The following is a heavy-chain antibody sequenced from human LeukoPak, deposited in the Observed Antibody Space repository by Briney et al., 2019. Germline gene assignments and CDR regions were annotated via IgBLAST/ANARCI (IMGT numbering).Heavy chain of an antibody. CDR1: GGSISSYY. D-gene: IGHD2-2*02. Sequence: SETLSLTCTVSGGSISSYYWSWIRQPPGKGLEWIGYIYYSGSTNYNPSLKSRVTISVDTSKNQFSLKLSSVTAADTAVYYCARLAVPDASIGGGYYFDYWGQGTLVTVSS. J-gene: IGHJ4*02. CDR3: ARLAVPDASIGGGYYFDY. CDR2: IYYSGST. V-gene: IGHV4-59*01.